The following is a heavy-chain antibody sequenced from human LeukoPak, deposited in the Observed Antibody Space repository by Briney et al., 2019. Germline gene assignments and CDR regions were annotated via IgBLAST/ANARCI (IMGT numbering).Heavy chain of an antibody. J-gene: IGHJ2*01. CDR1: GGSISSGGYS. Sequence: SQTLSLPCAVSGGSISSGGYSWSWIRQPPGKGLEWIGYIYHSGSTYYNPSLKSRVTISVDRSKNQFSLKLSSVTAADTAVYYCARDILKGHWYFDLWGRGTLVTVSS. CDR3: ARDILKGHWYFDL. D-gene: IGHD2-15*01. CDR2: IYHSGST. V-gene: IGHV4-30-2*01.